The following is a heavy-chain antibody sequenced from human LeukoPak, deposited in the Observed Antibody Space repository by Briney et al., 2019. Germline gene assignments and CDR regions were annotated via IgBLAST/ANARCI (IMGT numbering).Heavy chain of an antibody. CDR3: AREDPTAMVTV. Sequence: SETLSLTCAVYGGSFSGYYWSWIRQPPGKGVEWIGEINHSGSTNYNPSLKSRVTISVDTSKNQFSLKLSSVTAADTAVYYCAREDPTAMVTVWGQGTLVTVSS. D-gene: IGHD5-18*01. CDR1: GGSFSGYY. V-gene: IGHV4-34*01. CDR2: INHSGST. J-gene: IGHJ4*02.